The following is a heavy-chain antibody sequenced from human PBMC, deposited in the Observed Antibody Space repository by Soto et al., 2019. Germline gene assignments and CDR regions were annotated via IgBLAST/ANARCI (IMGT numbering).Heavy chain of an antibody. V-gene: IGHV1-69*12. CDR2: ILPMFATA. J-gene: IGHJ6*02. D-gene: IGHD3-10*01. CDR1: VGTFSTYA. CDR3: ASGEYDLVVMAGTSRVYLRADNGMDV. Sequence: QDHLVQSGAAVKKPASSVKISCRSTVGTFSTYAFSWVRQSPGQGLEWMGGILPMFATAIYAKKYQGRFTVTADDSTSTDYMEVTSLRPNGKAVDFCASGEYDLVVMAGTSRVYLRADNGMDVWAQGTSVTVSS.